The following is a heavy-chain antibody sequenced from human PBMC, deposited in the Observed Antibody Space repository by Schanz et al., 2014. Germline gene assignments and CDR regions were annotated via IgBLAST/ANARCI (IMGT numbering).Heavy chain of an antibody. V-gene: IGHV3-7*05. D-gene: IGHD6-25*01. Sequence: EEQLVESGGGLVQPGGSLRLSCAASGFSFSTYWMSWVRQAPGKGLEWVANIKRDGSEKNYLDSVKGRFTISRDNSKNTLYLQMNSLRAEDTAVYYCAKVRYSSGWRGDYFDEWGQGTLVTVAS. CDR2: IKRDGSEK. J-gene: IGHJ4*02. CDR3: AKVRYSSGWRGDYFDE. CDR1: GFSFSTYW.